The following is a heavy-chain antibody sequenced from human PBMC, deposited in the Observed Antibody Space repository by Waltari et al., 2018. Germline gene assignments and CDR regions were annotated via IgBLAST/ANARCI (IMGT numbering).Heavy chain of an antibody. Sequence: QVQLQESGPGLVKPSETLSLSCAVSGYSISSGYHWGWIRQPPGKGLGWIGSIYHSGSTYYNPSLKSRVTISVDTSKNQLSLKLSSVTAADTAVYYCARDLEANGMDVWGPGTTVTVSS. CDR2: IYHSGST. CDR1: GYSISSGYH. D-gene: IGHD3-3*01. V-gene: IGHV4-38-2*02. CDR3: ARDLEANGMDV. J-gene: IGHJ6*02.